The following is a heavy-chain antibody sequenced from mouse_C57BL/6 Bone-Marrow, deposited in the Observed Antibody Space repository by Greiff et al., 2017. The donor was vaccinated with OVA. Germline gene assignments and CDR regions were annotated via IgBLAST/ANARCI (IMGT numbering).Heavy chain of an antibody. J-gene: IGHJ2*01. CDR3: ASAYYDSEDYFDY. CDR1: GYTFTSYW. Sequence: VKLQQPGAELVKPGASVKLSCKASGYTFTSYWMHWVKQRPGRGLEWIGRIDPNSGGTKYNEKFKSKATLTVDKPSSTAYMQLSSLTSEDSAVDYCASAYYDSEDYFDYWGQGTTLTVSS. V-gene: IGHV1-72*01. D-gene: IGHD1-1*01. CDR2: IDPNSGGT.